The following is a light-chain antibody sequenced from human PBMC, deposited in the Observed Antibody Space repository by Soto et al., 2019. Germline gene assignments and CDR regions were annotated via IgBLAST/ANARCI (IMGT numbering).Light chain of an antibody. J-gene: IGKJ1*01. Sequence: DIQMTQSPSSLSASEGDRVTITCRASQDIRNDLVWFQQKPGKAPRRLIYSASSLQSGVPSRFSGSGSGTDFTLTINSLRPEDVATYYCQQTNSFPRTFGQGTKVDI. CDR1: QDIRND. V-gene: IGKV1-17*01. CDR2: SAS. CDR3: QQTNSFPRT.